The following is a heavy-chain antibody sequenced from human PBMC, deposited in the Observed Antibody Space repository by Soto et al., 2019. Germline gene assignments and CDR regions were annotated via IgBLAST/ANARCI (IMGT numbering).Heavy chain of an antibody. CDR2: ISYDGSNK. D-gene: IGHD3-10*01. Sequence: QVQLVESGGGVVQPGRSLRLSCAASGFTFSSYGMHWVRQAPGKGLEWVAVISYDGSNKYYADYVKGRFTISRDNSKNTLYLPMNSLRAEDTAVYYCAPWFGAFDYWGQGTLGTVSS. CDR1: GFTFSSYG. V-gene: IGHV3-30*03. J-gene: IGHJ4*02. CDR3: APWFGAFDY.